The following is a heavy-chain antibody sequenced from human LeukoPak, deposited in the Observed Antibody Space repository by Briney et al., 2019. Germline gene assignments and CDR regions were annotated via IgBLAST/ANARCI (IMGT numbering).Heavy chain of an antibody. D-gene: IGHD6-13*01. Sequence: GGSLRLSCVASGFTFSSYAMSWVRQAPGKGLEWVSAISGSGGSTYYADSVKGRFTISRDNSKNTLYLQMNSLRAEDTAVYYCAKVPRGGAAADYYFDYWGQGTLVTVSS. CDR2: ISGSGGST. V-gene: IGHV3-23*01. CDR3: AKVPRGGAAADYYFDY. J-gene: IGHJ4*02. CDR1: GFTFSSYA.